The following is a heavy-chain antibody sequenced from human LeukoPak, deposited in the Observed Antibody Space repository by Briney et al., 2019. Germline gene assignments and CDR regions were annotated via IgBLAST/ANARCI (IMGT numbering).Heavy chain of an antibody. CDR3: ARVPVADYYYYMDV. CDR2: IKQDVSEI. J-gene: IGHJ6*03. V-gene: IGHV3-7*01. Sequence: GGSLRLSCATSGFTFSNYWMSWVRQAPGKGPEWVANIKQDVSEIYYVDSVKGRFTISRDNAKNSLYLQMNSLRAEDTAVYYCARVPVADYYYYMDVWGKGPRSPSP. D-gene: IGHD4-23*01. CDR1: GFTFSNYW.